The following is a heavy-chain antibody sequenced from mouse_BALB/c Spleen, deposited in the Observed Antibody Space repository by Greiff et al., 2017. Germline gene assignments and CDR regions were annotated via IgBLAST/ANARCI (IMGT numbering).Heavy chain of an antibody. CDR3: TRKNWDGYYFDY. J-gene: IGHJ2*01. CDR2: IRLKSNNYAT. Sequence: EVKLLESGGGLVQPGGSMKLSCVASGFTFSNYWMNWVRQSPEKGLEWVAEIRLKSNNYATHYAESVKGRFTISRDDSKSSVYLQMNNLRAEDTGIYYCTRKNWDGYYFDYWGQGTTLTVSS. CDR1: GFTFSNYW. D-gene: IGHD4-1*01. V-gene: IGHV6-6*02.